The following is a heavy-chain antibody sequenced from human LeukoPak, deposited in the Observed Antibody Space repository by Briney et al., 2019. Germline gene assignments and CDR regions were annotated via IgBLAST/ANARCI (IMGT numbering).Heavy chain of an antibody. V-gene: IGHV1-46*01. CDR2: INPSGGST. CDR1: GYTFTRHY. D-gene: IGHD6-19*01. CDR3: ATDPRGSGWYWDAFDI. J-gene: IGHJ3*02. Sequence: ASVKVSCKASGYTFTRHYIHWVRQAPGQGLEWMGLINPSGGSTNYAQKFQGRVTMTRDTSTSTVYMELSSLRSEDTAVYYCATDPRGSGWYWDAFDIWGQGTMVTVSS.